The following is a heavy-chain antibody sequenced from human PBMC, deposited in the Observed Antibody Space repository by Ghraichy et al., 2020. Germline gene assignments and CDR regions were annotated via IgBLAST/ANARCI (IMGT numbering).Heavy chain of an antibody. CDR1: GGSISGYY. J-gene: IGHJ5*02. Sequence: SQTLSLTCNVSGGSISGYYWSWIRQSPGKGLEWIGHTSYTWSTTYTPSLKGRVTISLDTSKNQLSLKLSSVTAADTAVYYCARRGGRGGSYFYWFDTWGQGTLVTVSS. D-gene: IGHD1-26*01. CDR3: ARRGGRGGSYFYWFDT. V-gene: IGHV4-59*08. CDR2: TSYTWST.